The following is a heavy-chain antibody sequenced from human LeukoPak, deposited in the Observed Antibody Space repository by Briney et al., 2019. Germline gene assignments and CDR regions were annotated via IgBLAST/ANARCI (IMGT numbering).Heavy chain of an antibody. D-gene: IGHD6-19*01. V-gene: IGHV1-69*13. CDR1: GGTFSSYA. CDR2: IIPIFGTA. J-gene: IGHJ4*02. Sequence: GASVKVSCKASGGTFSSYAISWVRQAPGHGLEWMGGIIPIFGTANYAQKFQGRVTITADESTSTAYMELSSLRSEDTAVYYCARDSGRGVAGNLDYWGQGTLVTVSS. CDR3: ARDSGRGVAGNLDY.